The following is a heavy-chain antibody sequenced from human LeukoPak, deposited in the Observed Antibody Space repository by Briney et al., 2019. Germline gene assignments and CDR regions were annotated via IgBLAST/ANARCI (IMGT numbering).Heavy chain of an antibody. D-gene: IGHD3-9*01. CDR2: INHSGST. Sequence: SETLSLTCAVYGGSFSGYYWSWLRQPPGKGLEWIGEINHSGSTNYNPSLKSRVTISVGTSKNQFSLKLSSVTAADTAVYYCARGSAAYYDILTGLLYYFDYWGQGTLVTVSS. J-gene: IGHJ4*02. CDR3: ARGSAAYYDILTGLLYYFDY. V-gene: IGHV4-34*01. CDR1: GGSFSGYY.